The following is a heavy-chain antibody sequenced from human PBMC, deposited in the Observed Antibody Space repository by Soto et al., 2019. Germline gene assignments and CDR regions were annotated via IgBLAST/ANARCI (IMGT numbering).Heavy chain of an antibody. CDR1: GFTFSSYA. J-gene: IGHJ4*02. Sequence: EVQLLESGGGLVQPGGSLRLSCAASGFTFSSYAMSWVRQAPGKGLEWVSVISGSGGSTYYADSVKGRSTISRDNSKNTLYLQMTTLRAEDTAVYSSATPSAGTSFDFWRQGTLVTVSS. CDR2: ISGSGGST. V-gene: IGHV3-23*01. D-gene: IGHD6-13*01. CDR3: ATPSAGTSFDF.